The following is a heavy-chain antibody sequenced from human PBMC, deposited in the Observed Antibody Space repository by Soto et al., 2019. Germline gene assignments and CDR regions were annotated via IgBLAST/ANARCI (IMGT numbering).Heavy chain of an antibody. Sequence: QLQLQESGSGLVKPSQTLSLTCAVSGGSISSGGYSWSWIRQPPGKGLEWIGYIYHSGSTYYNPSLKSRVTISVGRSKNQSSLKLSSVTAADTAVYYCARAIGWFGELLGGYYFDYWGQGTLVTVSS. CDR3: ARAIGWFGELLGGYYFDY. J-gene: IGHJ4*02. CDR2: IYHSGST. D-gene: IGHD3-10*01. CDR1: GGSISSGGYS. V-gene: IGHV4-30-2*01.